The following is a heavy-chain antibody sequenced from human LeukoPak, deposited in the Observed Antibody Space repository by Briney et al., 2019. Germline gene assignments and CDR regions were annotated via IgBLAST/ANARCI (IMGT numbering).Heavy chain of an antibody. V-gene: IGHV5-51*01. CDR1: GSTFTNYW. J-gene: IGHJ4*02. CDR2: IYPGDSDT. D-gene: IGHD6-19*01. CDR3: ARLNIAVAGFDY. Sequence: HGESLKISCQGSGSTFTNYWIGWVRQLPGKGLEFMGIIYPGDSDTRYSPSFQGQVTISVDKSINTAYLQWSSLKASDTAMYYCARLNIAVAGFDYWGQGTLVTVSS.